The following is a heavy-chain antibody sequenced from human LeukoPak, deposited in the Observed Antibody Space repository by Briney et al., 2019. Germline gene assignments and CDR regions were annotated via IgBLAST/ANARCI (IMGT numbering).Heavy chain of an antibody. CDR2: ISGSGGST. CDR1: GFTFSSYA. D-gene: IGHD6-25*01. Sequence: GGSLRLSCAASGFTFSSYAMSWVRQAPGKGLEWVSAISGSGGSTYYADSVKGRFTISRDNSKNTPYLQMNSLRAEDTAVYYRAKGVAASLKRNWFDPWGQGTLVTVSS. J-gene: IGHJ5*02. CDR3: AKGVAASLKRNWFDP. V-gene: IGHV3-23*01.